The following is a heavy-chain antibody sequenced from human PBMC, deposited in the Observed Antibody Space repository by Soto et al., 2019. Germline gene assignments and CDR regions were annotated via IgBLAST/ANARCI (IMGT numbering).Heavy chain of an antibody. CDR2: ISNTGGGT. J-gene: IGHJ4*02. CDR3: AKDRLAGNFDY. CDR1: GFTFNNYA. Sequence: EVQLLDSGGGLVQPGGSLGLSCAACGFTFNNYAMNWVGQAPGMGHEWDATISNTGGGTYYADTVKGRFTISRDNFKNTLYLQMSSLRVEDTAVYYCAKDRLAGNFDYWGQGTQVTVSS. V-gene: IGHV3-23*01.